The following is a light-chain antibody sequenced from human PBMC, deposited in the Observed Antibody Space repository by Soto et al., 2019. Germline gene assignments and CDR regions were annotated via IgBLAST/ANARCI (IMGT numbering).Light chain of an antibody. V-gene: IGLV2-14*03. CDR2: DVT. Sequence: QSALTQPASVSGSPGQSITISCTGTSSDVGAYNYVSWYQHLPGKAPKLMIYDVTNRPSGVSNRFSGSKSGNTASLSISGLQAEDEADYYCNLYTTSGTYVFGTGTKLTVL. J-gene: IGLJ1*01. CDR3: NLYTTSGTYV. CDR1: SSDVGAYNY.